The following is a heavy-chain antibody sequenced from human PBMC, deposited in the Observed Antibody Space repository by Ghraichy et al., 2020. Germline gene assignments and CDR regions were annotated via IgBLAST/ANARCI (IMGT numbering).Heavy chain of an antibody. CDR3: AKGTSIAAAIDY. Sequence: GGSLRLSCAASGFTFDDYAMHWVRQAPGKGLEWVSGISWNSGSIGYADSVKGRFTISRDNAKNSLYLQMNSLRAEDTALYYCAKGTSIAAAIDYWGQGTLVTVSS. CDR2: ISWNSGSI. CDR1: GFTFDDYA. J-gene: IGHJ4*02. V-gene: IGHV3-9*01. D-gene: IGHD6-13*01.